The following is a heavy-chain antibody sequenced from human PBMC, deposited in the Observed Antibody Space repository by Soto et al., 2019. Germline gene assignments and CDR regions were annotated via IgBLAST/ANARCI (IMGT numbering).Heavy chain of an antibody. CDR2: ISGSGGST. V-gene: IGHV3-23*01. CDR3: VRTSLVVAAATREDY. J-gene: IGHJ4*02. D-gene: IGHD2-15*01. CDR1: GFTFSSYA. Sequence: GGSLRLSCAASGFTFSSYAMSWVRQAPGKGLEWVSTISGSGGSTYYADSLKGRFTISRDNSKSTLYLQMNSPRAEDTAVYYCVRTSLVVAAATREDYWGQGTLVTVSS.